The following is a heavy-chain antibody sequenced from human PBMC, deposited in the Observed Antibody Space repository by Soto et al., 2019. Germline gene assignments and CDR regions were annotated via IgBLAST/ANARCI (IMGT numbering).Heavy chain of an antibody. CDR2: ISAYNGNT. J-gene: IGHJ6*02. CDR1: GYTFTSYG. D-gene: IGHD3-3*01. Sequence: XSVKVSCKASGYTFTSYGISWVRQAPGQGLEWVGWISAYNGNTNYAQKLQGRVTMTTDTSTSTAYMELRSLRSDYTAVYYCARGPGRMNYDFWSGYYSLYYYYGMDVWVQGPTVTV. CDR3: ARGPGRMNYDFWSGYYSLYYYYGMDV. V-gene: IGHV1-18*01.